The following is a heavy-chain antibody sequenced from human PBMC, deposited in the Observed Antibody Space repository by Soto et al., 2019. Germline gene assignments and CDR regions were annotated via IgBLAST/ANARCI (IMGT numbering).Heavy chain of an antibody. CDR2: ISTSGGTT. V-gene: IGHV3-23*01. CDR3: AKSLMTTSNMGFDY. CDR1: GFTFSTYA. J-gene: IGHJ4*02. D-gene: IGHD4-17*01. Sequence: TGGSLRLSCAASGFTFSTYAMTWVRQAPGKGLEWVSVISTSGGTTQYADSVKGRFTISRDNSENTLYLQMNSLRAEDTAVYYCAKSLMTTSNMGFDYWGQGTLVTVSS.